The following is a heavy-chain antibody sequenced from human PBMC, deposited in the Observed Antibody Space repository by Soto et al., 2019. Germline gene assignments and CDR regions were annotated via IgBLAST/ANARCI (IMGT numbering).Heavy chain of an antibody. V-gene: IGHV4-38-2*01. CDR3: ARNSYYDFWSGYQRAFDF. D-gene: IGHD3-3*01. Sequence: SETLSLTCAVSGYPISSGYYWGWIRQSPGKGLEWIGSLYHSGSTYYNPSLKSRVTISVDSSKNQFSLKLSSVTAADTAVYYCARNSYYDFWSGYQRAFDFSGQGTLVTVSS. J-gene: IGHJ4*02. CDR1: GYPISSGYY. CDR2: LYHSGST.